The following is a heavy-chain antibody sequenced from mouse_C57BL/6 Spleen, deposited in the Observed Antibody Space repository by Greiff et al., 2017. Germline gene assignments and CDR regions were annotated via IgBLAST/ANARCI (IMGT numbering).Heavy chain of an antibody. V-gene: IGHV1-15*01. D-gene: IGHD2-1*01. CDR1: GYTFTDYE. J-gene: IGHJ1*03. CDR3: TREERYYGNPGYFDV. CDR2: IDPETGGT. Sequence: QVHVKQSGAELVRPGASVTLSCKASGYTFTDYEMHWVKQTPVHGLEWIGAIDPETGGTAYNQKFKGKAILTADKSSSTAYMELRSLTSEDSAVYYCTREERYYGNPGYFDVWGTGTTVTVSS.